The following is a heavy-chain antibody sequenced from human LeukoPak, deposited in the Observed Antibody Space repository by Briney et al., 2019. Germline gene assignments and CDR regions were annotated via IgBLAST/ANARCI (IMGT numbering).Heavy chain of an antibody. J-gene: IGHJ5*02. CDR2: IYTSGST. Sequence: SGTLSLTCAVSGVSLSSYYRSWVRQPPGKGLEWIGCIYTSGSTNYTPSLTSRVTISVDTSKNQFSLKLSSVTAADTAVYNCARSFAYYYDSSGYHYNWFDPWGQGTLVTVSS. V-gene: IGHV4-4*08. D-gene: IGHD3-22*01. CDR1: GVSLSSYY. CDR3: ARSFAYYYDSSGYHYNWFDP.